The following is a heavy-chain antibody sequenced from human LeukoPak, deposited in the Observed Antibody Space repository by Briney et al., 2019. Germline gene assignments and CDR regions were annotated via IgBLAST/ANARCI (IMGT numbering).Heavy chain of an antibody. CDR2: ISGNNDNP. Sequence: VASVKVSCKASGYTFTSYGISWVRQAPGQGLEWMGWISGNNDNPNYGQKFQGRFTVTTDSSTSTAYMELRNLRFDDTAVYYCARDGTSTDDYWGQGTLVTVSS. D-gene: IGHD2-2*01. CDR3: ARDGTSTDDY. V-gene: IGHV1-18*01. CDR1: GYTFTSYG. J-gene: IGHJ4*02.